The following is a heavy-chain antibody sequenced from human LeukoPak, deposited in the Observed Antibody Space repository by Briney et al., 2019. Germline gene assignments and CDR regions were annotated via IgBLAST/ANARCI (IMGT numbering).Heavy chain of an antibody. CDR1: GFTFSSYA. V-gene: IGHV3-23*01. Sequence: GGSLRLSCAASGFTFSSYAMSWVRQAPGKGLEWVSGISGSGGSTYYADSVKGRFTISRDNSKNTLYLQMNSLRAEDTAVYYCARVEYDTTANNWFDPWGQGTLVTVSS. D-gene: IGHD3-22*01. CDR3: ARVEYDTTANNWFDP. CDR2: ISGSGGST. J-gene: IGHJ5*02.